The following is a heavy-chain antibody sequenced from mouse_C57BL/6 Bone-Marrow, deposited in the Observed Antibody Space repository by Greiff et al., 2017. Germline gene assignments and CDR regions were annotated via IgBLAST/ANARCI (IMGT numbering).Heavy chain of an antibody. CDR1: GYTFTSYW. D-gene: IGHD2-2*01. Sequence: QVHVKQSGAELAKPGASVKLSCKASGYTFTSYWMHWVKQRPGQGLEWIGYINPSSGYTKYNQKFKDKATLTADKSSSTAYMQLSSLTYEDSAVYYCLGYDGDYARDYWGQGTSVTVSS. CDR2: INPSSGYT. J-gene: IGHJ4*01. V-gene: IGHV1-7*01. CDR3: LGYDGDYARDY.